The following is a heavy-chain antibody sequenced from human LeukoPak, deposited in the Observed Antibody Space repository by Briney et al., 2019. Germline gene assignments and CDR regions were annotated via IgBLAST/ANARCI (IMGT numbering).Heavy chain of an antibody. CDR3: ARHGTGGFFDY. Sequence: KSSETLSLTCSVSGGSINGYYWSWIRQPPGKGLEWIGYIYSSASTDYNPSLKSRVTISGDTSKNHSSLKLNSVTAADTAMYYCARHGTGGFFDYWGQGTLVTVSS. CDR1: GGSINGYY. V-gene: IGHV4-4*09. D-gene: IGHD3-16*01. CDR2: IYSSAST. J-gene: IGHJ4*02.